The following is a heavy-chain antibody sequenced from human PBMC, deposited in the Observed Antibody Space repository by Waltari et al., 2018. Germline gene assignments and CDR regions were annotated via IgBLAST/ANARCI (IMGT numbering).Heavy chain of an antibody. J-gene: IGHJ6*02. D-gene: IGHD3-3*01. Sequence: EVQLVESGGGLVKPGGSLRLSCAASEFTFSSYTMNWVRQAPGKGLEWVSSISSSSSFRYDADEVKGRFTVSRANAKNSLYLQMNSLRAEDTAVYYCARDLEPTVSYNHYGMDVWGQGTTVTVSS. CDR1: EFTFSSYT. CDR2: ISSSSSFR. V-gene: IGHV3-21*01. CDR3: ARDLEPTVSYNHYGMDV.